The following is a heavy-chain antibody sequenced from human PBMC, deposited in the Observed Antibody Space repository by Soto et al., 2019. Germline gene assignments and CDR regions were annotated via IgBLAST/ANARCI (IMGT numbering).Heavy chain of an antibody. V-gene: IGHV4-30-4*01. D-gene: IGHD3-10*01. J-gene: IGHJ5*02. CDR1: GGSISSGDYY. Sequence: SETLSLTCTVSGGSISSGDYYWIWIRQPPGKGLEWIGYIYYSGSTYYNPSLKSRVTISVDTSKNQFSLKLSSVTAADTAVYYCARDGPPGWFDPWGQGTLVTVSS. CDR2: IYYSGST. CDR3: ARDGPPGWFDP.